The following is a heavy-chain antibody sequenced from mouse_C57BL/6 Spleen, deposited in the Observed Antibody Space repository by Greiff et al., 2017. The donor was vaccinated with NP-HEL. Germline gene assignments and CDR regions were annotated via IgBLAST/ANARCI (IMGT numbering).Heavy chain of an antibody. CDR3: ARGGGGAGFEY. CDR2: IDPEDGDT. V-gene: IGHV14-2*01. Sequence: VQLQQSGAELVKPGASVKLSCTASGFNFTDYYMHWVKQRPEQGLEWIGRIDPEDGDTNYDPKFQGKATITADTSSNTAYLQLSSLTSEDAAVYYCARGGGGAGFEYWGQGTTVTVSS. CDR1: GFNFTDYY. J-gene: IGHJ2*01. D-gene: IGHD1-1*02.